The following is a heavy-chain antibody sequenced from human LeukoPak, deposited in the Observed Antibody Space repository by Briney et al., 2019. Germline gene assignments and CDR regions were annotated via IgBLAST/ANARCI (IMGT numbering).Heavy chain of an antibody. V-gene: IGHV3-30*02. D-gene: IGHD6-19*01. Sequence: AGGSLRLSCAASGFTFSSYGMHWVRQAPGKGLEWVAFIRYDGSNKYYADSVKGRFTISRDNSKNTLYLQMNSLRAEDTAVYYCATIAVAGIDAFDIWGQGTMVTVSS. CDR2: IRYDGSNK. CDR1: GFTFSSYG. CDR3: ATIAVAGIDAFDI. J-gene: IGHJ3*02.